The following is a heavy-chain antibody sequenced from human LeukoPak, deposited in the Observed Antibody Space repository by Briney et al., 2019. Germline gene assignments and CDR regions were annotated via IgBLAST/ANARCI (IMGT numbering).Heavy chain of an antibody. J-gene: IGHJ4*02. V-gene: IGHV3-23*01. CDR1: GFTFSSYA. CDR3: VKLYHYNSSGYSH. D-gene: IGHD3-22*01. Sequence: GGSLRLSCAASGFTFSSYAMGWVRQAPGKGLEWVSAISGSGGSTYYADSVKGRFTISRDNSKNTLYLQMNSLRAEDTAVYYCVKLYHYNSSGYSHWGQGTLVTVSS. CDR2: ISGSGGST.